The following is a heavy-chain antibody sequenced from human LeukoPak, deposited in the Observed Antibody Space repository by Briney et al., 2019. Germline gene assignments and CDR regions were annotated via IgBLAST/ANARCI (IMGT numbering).Heavy chain of an antibody. CDR3: ARGRCSSTSCYPSWGFQH. CDR2: SGGST. J-gene: IGHJ1*01. V-gene: IGHV1-46*01. Sequence: SGGSTSYAQKFQGRVTMTRDMSTSTVYMELSSLRSEDTAVYYCARGRCSSTSCYPSWGFQHWGQGTLVTVSA. D-gene: IGHD2-2*01.